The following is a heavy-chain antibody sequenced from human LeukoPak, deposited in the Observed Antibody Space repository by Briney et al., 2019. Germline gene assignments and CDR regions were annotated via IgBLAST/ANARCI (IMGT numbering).Heavy chain of an antibody. Sequence: PSETLSLTCAVSGGSISSSSYYWGWIRQPPGKGLEWIGSIYLSRSTYSNPSLKSRVTISVDTSKNQFSLKLSSVTAADTAVYYCARHEPESGSHFFDYWGQGTLVTVSS. J-gene: IGHJ4*02. V-gene: IGHV4-39*01. D-gene: IGHD1-26*01. CDR2: IYLSRST. CDR1: GGSISSSSYY. CDR3: ARHEPESGSHFFDY.